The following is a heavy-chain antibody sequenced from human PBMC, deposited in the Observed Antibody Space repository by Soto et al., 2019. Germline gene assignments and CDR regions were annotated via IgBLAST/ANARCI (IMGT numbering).Heavy chain of an antibody. J-gene: IGHJ3*02. CDR1: GFTVSSNY. CDR3: ASNPDSGGWAFDI. D-gene: IGHD3-10*01. V-gene: IGHV3-53*04. CDR2: IYSGGST. Sequence: GGSLRLSCAASGFTVSSNYMSWVRQAPGKGLEWVSVIYSGGSTYYADSVKGRFTISRHNSKNTLYLQMNILRAEDTAVYYCASNPDSGGWAFDIWGQGTMVTVSS.